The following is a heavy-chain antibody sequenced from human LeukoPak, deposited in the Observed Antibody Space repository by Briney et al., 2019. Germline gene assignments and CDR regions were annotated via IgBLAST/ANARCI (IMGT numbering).Heavy chain of an antibody. V-gene: IGHV3-23*01. CDR3: AKGSIFGVVITDDY. J-gene: IGHJ4*02. Sequence: GGSLRLSCAASGFTFSSYAMSWVRQAPGKGLELVSAISGSGGSTYYADSVKGRFTISRDNSKNTLYLQMNSLRAEDTAVYYCAKGSIFGVVITDDYWGQGTLVTVSS. D-gene: IGHD3-3*01. CDR2: ISGSGGST. CDR1: GFTFSSYA.